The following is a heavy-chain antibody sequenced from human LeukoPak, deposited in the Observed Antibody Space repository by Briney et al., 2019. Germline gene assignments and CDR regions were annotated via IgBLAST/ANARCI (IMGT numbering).Heavy chain of an antibody. CDR1: GFTSYLYV. CDR2: ITGDGRST. J-gene: IGHJ4*02. Sequence: GGSLRLSCAASGFTSYLYVMRWVPLAPGKGLEWVSLITGDGRSTYYADSVKGRFTISRDNSKNSLYLQMNSLRTEDTALYYCTKRRLDSSGRLDWGEGTLVTVSS. D-gene: IGHD3-22*01. V-gene: IGHV3-43*02. CDR3: TKRRLDSSGRLD.